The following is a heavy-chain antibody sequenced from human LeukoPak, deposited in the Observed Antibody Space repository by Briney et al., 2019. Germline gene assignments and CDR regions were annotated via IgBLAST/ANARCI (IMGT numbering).Heavy chain of an antibody. V-gene: IGHV3-33*01. CDR2: IWYDGSIK. CDR1: GFTFSSYH. Sequence: PGRSLRLSCAASGFTFSSYHMHWVRQAPGEGLEWVAVIWYDGSIKYYADSVKGRFSISRDNSKNTLFVQMNGLRAEDTAVYYCARDTRSVGSGTSHPFYYGMDVWGQGTTVTVSS. J-gene: IGHJ6*02. CDR3: ARDTRSVGSGTSHPFYYGMDV. D-gene: IGHD3-10*01.